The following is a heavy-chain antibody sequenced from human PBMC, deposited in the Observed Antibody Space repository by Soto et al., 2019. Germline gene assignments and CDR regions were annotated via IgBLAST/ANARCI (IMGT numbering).Heavy chain of an antibody. Sequence: QVQLVQSGAEVKKPGASVKVSCKASGYTFTSYYMHWVRQAPGQGLEWMGIINPSGGSTSYEQKFQGRVTMTRDTSTSTVYMELSSLRSEDTAVYYCARDIVVVPAAIRVYYYYGMDVWGQGTTVTVSS. CDR1: GYTFTSYY. CDR2: INPSGGST. V-gene: IGHV1-46*01. CDR3: ARDIVVVPAAIRVYYYYGMDV. D-gene: IGHD2-2*02. J-gene: IGHJ6*02.